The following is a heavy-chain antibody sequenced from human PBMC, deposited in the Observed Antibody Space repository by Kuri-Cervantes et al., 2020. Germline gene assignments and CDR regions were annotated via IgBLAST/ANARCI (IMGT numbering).Heavy chain of an antibody. CDR3: ARTGYFDY. V-gene: IGHV3-7*01. CDR1: GFTFSDHY. CDR2: IKQDGSEK. J-gene: IGHJ4*02. Sequence: GESLKISCAASGFTFSDHYMDWVRQAPGKGLEWVANIKQDGSEKYYVDSVKGRFTISRDNAKNSLYLQMNSLRAEDTAVYYCARTGYFDYWGQGTLVTVSS.